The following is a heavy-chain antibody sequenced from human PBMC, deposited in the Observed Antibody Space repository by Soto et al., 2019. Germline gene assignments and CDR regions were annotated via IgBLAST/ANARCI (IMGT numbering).Heavy chain of an antibody. D-gene: IGHD2-8*01. J-gene: IGHJ5*01. CDR2: TYYRSKWFN. CDR1: GDSVSTNSAT. CDR3: ARLIGNSWLDS. Sequence: PSQTLSLTCAISGDSVSTNSATWDWNRQSPSRGLEWLGRTYYRSKWFNDYAVSVKGRISINPDTSNNQFSLQLNSVTPDDTAVYYCARLIGNSWLDSWGQGTLDTVSS. V-gene: IGHV6-1*01.